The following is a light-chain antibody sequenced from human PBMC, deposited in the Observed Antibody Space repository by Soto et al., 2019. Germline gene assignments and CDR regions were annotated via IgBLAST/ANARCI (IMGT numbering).Light chain of an antibody. V-gene: IGKV3-11*01. CDR2: DAS. Sequence: EIVLTQSPATLSLSPGERATLSCRASQSVGGYLDWYQQKPGQAPRLLIYDASNRASGIPARFSGSGFGTEFTLAIGSLEPADLAVYYCHQRSNWPPLTFGGGTKVEIK. CDR1: QSVGGY. J-gene: IGKJ4*01. CDR3: HQRSNWPPLT.